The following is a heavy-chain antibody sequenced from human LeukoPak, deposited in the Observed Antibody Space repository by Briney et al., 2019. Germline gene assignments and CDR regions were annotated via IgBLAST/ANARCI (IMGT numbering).Heavy chain of an antibody. CDR3: ARPRRGYSYGPGAFDI. V-gene: IGHV4-34*01. J-gene: IGHJ3*02. CDR2: INHSGGT. D-gene: IGHD5-18*01. CDR1: GGSFRGYY. Sequence: KPSETLSLTCAVYGGSFRGYYWSWIRQPPGKGLDWMGEINHSGGTNYNPSLKSRVTISVDTSKNQFSLKLSSVTAADTAVYYCARPRRGYSYGPGAFDIWGQGTMVTVSS.